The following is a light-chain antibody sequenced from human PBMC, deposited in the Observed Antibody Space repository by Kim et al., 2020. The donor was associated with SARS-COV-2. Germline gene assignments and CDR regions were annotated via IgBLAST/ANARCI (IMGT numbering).Light chain of an antibody. V-gene: IGKV1-16*02. CDR2: GAS. Sequence: DIQMTQSLPSLSASVGDRVTITCRASQGINNYLAWFQQKPGKAPKSLIYGASTLHRGVPSKFSGSGFGTDFTLTISDLQPEDFASYYCQQYNGYPYTFGQGTKLEIK. CDR3: QQYNGYPYT. J-gene: IGKJ2*01. CDR1: QGINNY.